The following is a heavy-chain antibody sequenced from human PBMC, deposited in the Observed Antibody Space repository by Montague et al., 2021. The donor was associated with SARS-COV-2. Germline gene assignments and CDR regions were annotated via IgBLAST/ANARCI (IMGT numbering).Heavy chain of an antibody. CDR1: GFTFSSYA. V-gene: IGHV3-48*03. D-gene: IGHD3-22*01. CDR3: ARDGPDYYDSSGYYRPLDY. CDR2: ISSSGSTI. Sequence: SLRLSCAASGFTFSSYAMHWVRQAPGKGLEWVSYISSSGSTIYYXXSLKGRFTISRDNAKNSLYLQMNSLRAEDTAVYYCARDGPDYYDSSGYYRPLDYWGQGTLVTVSS. J-gene: IGHJ4*02.